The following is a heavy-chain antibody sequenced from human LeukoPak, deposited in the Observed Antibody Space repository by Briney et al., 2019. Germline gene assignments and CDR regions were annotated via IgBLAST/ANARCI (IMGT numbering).Heavy chain of an antibody. V-gene: IGHV3-7*01. CDR3: ARADYGDPNWVYGMDV. CDR2: IKQDGSEK. J-gene: IGHJ6*02. D-gene: IGHD4-17*01. CDR1: GFTFSSYW. Sequence: GGSLRLSCAASGFTFSSYWMSWVRQAPGKGLEWVANIKQDGSEKYYVDSVKGRFTISRDNAKNSLYLQMNSLRAEDTAVYYCARADYGDPNWVYGMDVWGQGTTVTVSS.